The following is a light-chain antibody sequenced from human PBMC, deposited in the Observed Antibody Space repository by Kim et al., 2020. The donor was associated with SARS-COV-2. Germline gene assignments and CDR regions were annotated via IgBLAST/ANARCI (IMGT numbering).Light chain of an antibody. CDR3: EQYYYLPYT. CDR2: AAS. CDR1: QDISSY. J-gene: IGKJ2*01. V-gene: IGKV1-8*01. Sequence: SASTGDRVSITCRASQDISSYLAWYQQRPGEAPKLLMYAASTLQSGVPSRFSGSGSGTDFTLTISCLQSEDFATYFCEQYYYLPYTFGQGTKLEI.